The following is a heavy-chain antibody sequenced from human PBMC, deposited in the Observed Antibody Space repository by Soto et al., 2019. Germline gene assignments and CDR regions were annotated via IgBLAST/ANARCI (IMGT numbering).Heavy chain of an antibody. D-gene: IGHD3-16*01. CDR2: ISTYNGNT. J-gene: IGHJ4*02. Sequence: QVQLVQSGAEVKKPGASVKVSCKASGYTYTSYDISWVRQAPGQGLEWMGWISTYNGNTNYAQKLRGRVTMTTDTSTSPASMELRSLTSDDTAVYYSARGMGQPLDYWGQGTLVTVSS. CDR3: ARGMGQPLDY. V-gene: IGHV1-18*01. CDR1: GYTYTSYD.